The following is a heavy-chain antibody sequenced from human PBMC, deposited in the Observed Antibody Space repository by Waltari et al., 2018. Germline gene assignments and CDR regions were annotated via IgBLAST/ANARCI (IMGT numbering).Heavy chain of an antibody. J-gene: IGHJ4*02. CDR2: ISGTGGST. CDR1: GFSFSGYS. CDR3: ATRGTYYKFDY. Sequence: EVQLVESGGDLVQPGGSLRLSCAASGFSFSGYSMSWGRQAPGKGLEWVSAISGTGGSTYYADSVKGRFTISRDNSKNTLYLQMNSLRAEDAAVYYCATRGTYYKFDYWGQGSLVTVSS. D-gene: IGHD1-26*01. V-gene: IGHV3-23*04.